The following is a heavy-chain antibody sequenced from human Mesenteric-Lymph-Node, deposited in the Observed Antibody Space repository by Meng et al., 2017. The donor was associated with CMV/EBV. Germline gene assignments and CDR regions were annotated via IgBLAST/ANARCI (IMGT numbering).Heavy chain of an antibody. CDR1: GGSTSSSSYF. Sequence: SETLSPTCTVSGGSTSSSSYFWGWIRQPPGKGLEWIGSIYYSGTTFYNPSLKSRVTISGDMSKNQFSLKLSSLTAADTAVFYCARGVLEVSDYYYGMDVWGQGTTVTVSS. CDR2: IYYSGTT. J-gene: IGHJ6*02. D-gene: IGHD2-8*02. V-gene: IGHV4-39*01. CDR3: ARGVLEVSDYYYGMDV.